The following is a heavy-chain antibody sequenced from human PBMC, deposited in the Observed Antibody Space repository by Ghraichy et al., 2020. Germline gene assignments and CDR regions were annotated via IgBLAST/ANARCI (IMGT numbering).Heavy chain of an antibody. CDR1: GYTFTGYY. J-gene: IGHJ4*02. D-gene: IGHD1-26*01. CDR3: ARGGYSGSYSFDY. Sequence: ASVKVSCKASGYTFTGYYMHWVRQAPGQGLEWMGWINPNSGGTKYAQKFQGRVTMTRDTSISTAYMELSRLRSDDKAVYYCARGGYSGSYSFDYWGQGTLVTVSS. CDR2: INPNSGGT. V-gene: IGHV1-2*02.